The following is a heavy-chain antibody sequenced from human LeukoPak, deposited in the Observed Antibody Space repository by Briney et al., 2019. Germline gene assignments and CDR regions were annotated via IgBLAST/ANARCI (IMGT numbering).Heavy chain of an antibody. CDR1: GFTFGSYA. V-gene: IGHV3-23*01. J-gene: IGHJ4*02. Sequence: GGSLRLSCAASGFTFGSYAMSWVRQAPGKGLEWVSGISTSGGTTSYAESVKGRFTVSRDNPRNTLYMEMNSLRDEDTAVYYCAVMHRYYDGSGYWVQWGQGTLVTVSS. D-gene: IGHD3-22*01. CDR3: AVMHRYYDGSGYWVQ. CDR2: ISTSGGTT.